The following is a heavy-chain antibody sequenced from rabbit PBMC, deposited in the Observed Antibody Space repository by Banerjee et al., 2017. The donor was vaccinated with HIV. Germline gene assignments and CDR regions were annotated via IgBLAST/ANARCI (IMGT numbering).Heavy chain of an antibody. CDR2: IYTSSGST. Sequence: QQQLEESGGGLVKPGGTLTLTCKASGIDFSSYYYMCWVRQAPGKGLELIACIYTSSGSTWYASWVNGRFTISRSTSLNTVDLKMTSLTAADTATYFCARDRGDSYDDYGDYSTRLDLWGPGTLVTVS. D-gene: IGHD2-1*01. J-gene: IGHJ3*01. CDR1: GIDFSSYYY. V-gene: IGHV1S43*01. CDR3: ARDRGDSYDDYGDYSTRLDL.